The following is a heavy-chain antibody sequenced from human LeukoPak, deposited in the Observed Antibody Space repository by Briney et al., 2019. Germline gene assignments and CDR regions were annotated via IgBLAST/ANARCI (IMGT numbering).Heavy chain of an antibody. D-gene: IGHD6-13*01. Sequence: GGSLRLSCAASGFTFSSYNTNWVRQAPGKGLEWISYISSSGSPIYYADSVKGRFTISRDNAKNSLYLQMNSLRDEDTAVYYCARGRYSNSWYDWFDSWGLGTLVTVSS. CDR1: GFTFSSYN. CDR3: ARGRYSNSWYDWFDS. CDR2: ISSSGSPI. V-gene: IGHV3-48*02. J-gene: IGHJ5*01.